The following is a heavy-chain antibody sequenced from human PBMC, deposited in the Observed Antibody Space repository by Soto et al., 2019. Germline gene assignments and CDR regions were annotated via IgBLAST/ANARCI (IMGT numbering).Heavy chain of an antibody. D-gene: IGHD5-12*01. Sequence: SETVSLTCSVSGGSINNGDYYLSWIRQSPGKGLEWIGYIYYSGSTYYHPSLNSRSTISIDTSKNQFFLDVDSVTAADTAVYYCARLYTGYEAFDYWGQGTLVTVSS. CDR1: GGSINNGDYY. J-gene: IGHJ4*02. CDR2: IYYSGST. V-gene: IGHV4-30-4*02. CDR3: ARLYTGYEAFDY.